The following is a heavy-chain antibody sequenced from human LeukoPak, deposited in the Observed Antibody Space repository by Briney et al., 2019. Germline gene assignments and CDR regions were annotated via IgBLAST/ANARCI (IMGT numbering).Heavy chain of an antibody. CDR3: TRSNNDHFDY. CDR1: GFTFGGYG. CDR2: IAYDGSRA. J-gene: IGHJ4*02. V-gene: IGHV3-33*01. Sequence: GGSLRLSCAGSGFTFGGYGMHWFRQTPGKGLEWVAVIAYDGSRAFYADSVKGRFTISRDNSKNTMSVQMDDLRAEDTAVYYCTRSNNDHFDYWGQGTLVTVSS. D-gene: IGHD1/OR15-1a*01.